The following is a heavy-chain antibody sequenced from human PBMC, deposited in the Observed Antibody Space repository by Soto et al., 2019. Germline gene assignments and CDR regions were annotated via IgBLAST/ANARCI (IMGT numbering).Heavy chain of an antibody. V-gene: IGHV1-2*02. CDR2: ISPNSGGT. J-gene: IGHJ6*02. Sequence: QVQLVQSGAEVKKPGASVKVSCKASGYTFTDYYLHWVRQAPGQGLEWMGWISPNSGGTYYAQKFQGRVTMTRDTSINTVYMELSRLRSDDTAVYYCARDSRSGYDYHSYAYWGQGTTVTVSS. CDR1: GYTFTDYY. CDR3: ARDSRSGYDYHSYAY. D-gene: IGHD5-12*01.